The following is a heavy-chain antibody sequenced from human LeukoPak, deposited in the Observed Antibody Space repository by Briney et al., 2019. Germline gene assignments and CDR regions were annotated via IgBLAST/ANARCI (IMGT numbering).Heavy chain of an antibody. J-gene: IGHJ5*02. CDR3: ARELWFGDP. D-gene: IGHD3-10*01. V-gene: IGHV3-48*01. CDR1: GFTLSSYA. CDR2: ISSSSSTI. Sequence: GGSLRLSCAASGFTLSSYAMSWVRQAPGKGLEWVSYISSSSSTIYYADSVKGRFTISRDNAKNSLYLQMNSLRAEDTAVYYCARELWFGDPWGQGTLVTVSS.